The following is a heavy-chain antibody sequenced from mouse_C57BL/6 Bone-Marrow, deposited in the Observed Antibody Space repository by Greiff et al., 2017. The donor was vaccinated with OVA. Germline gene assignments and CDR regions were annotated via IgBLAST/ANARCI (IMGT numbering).Heavy chain of an antibody. Sequence: EVQLQQSGPELVKPGASVKISCKASGYTFTDYYMNWVKQSHGKSLEWIGDINPNNGGTSYNQKFKGKATLTVDKSSSTAYMELRSQTSEDSAVYYCARESYYYGSSDWYVDVWGTGTTVTVSS. CDR1: GYTFTDYY. CDR2: INPNNGGT. J-gene: IGHJ1*03. V-gene: IGHV1-26*01. D-gene: IGHD1-1*01. CDR3: ARESYYYGSSDWYVDV.